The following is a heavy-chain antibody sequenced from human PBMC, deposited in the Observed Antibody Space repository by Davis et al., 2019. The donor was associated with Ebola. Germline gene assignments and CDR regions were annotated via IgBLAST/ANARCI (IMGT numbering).Heavy chain of an antibody. J-gene: IGHJ5*02. Sequence: AASVKVSCKASGGTFSSYAISWVRQAPGQGLEWMGRIIPILGIANYAQKFQGRVTITADESTSTAYMELSSLRSEDTAVYYCARDSVTYNWNEDMGWFDPWGQGTLVTVSS. V-gene: IGHV1-69*04. D-gene: IGHD1-1*01. CDR3: ARDSVTYNWNEDMGWFDP. CDR1: GGTFSSYA. CDR2: IIPILGIA.